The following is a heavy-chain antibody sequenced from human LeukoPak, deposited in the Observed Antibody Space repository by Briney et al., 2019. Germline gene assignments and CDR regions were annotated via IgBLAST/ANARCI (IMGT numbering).Heavy chain of an antibody. V-gene: IGHV1-69*06. CDR1: GGTFSSYA. D-gene: IGHD1-14*01. CDR2: IIPIFGTT. J-gene: IGHJ4*02. Sequence: SVKVSCKASGGTFSSYAFSWVRQAPGQGLQWMGGIIPIFGTTTYAQKFQGRVTITADKSTSTAYMELSSLRSEDTAVYYCASMTYINKYFDYWGQGTLVTVSS. CDR3: ASMTYINKYFDY.